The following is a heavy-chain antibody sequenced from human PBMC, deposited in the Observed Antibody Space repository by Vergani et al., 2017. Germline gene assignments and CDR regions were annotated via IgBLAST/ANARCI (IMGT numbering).Heavy chain of an antibody. CDR3: ARVAPSNSEVTPTAFDV. CDR1: GYTFTNYP. CDR2: IRPYTGHT. V-gene: IGHV1-18*01. Sequence: QVQLLQSGSELKKPGASVRISCEASGYTFTNYPLIWVRQAPGQGLEWMAWIRPYTGHTIYAQKFQDRVTMTADTSTNTAYMELRSLRSDDTAVYFCARVAPSNSEVTPTAFDVWGQGTMVTVSS. D-gene: IGHD1-1*01. J-gene: IGHJ3*01.